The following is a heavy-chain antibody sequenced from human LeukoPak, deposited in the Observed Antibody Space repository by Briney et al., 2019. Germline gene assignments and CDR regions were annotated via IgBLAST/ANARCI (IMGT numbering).Heavy chain of an antibody. D-gene: IGHD3-10*01. CDR2: ISSSGSTI. J-gene: IGHJ6*03. Sequence: GGSLRLSCAASGFTFSSHGMNWVRQAPGKGLEWVSYISSSGSTIYYADSVKGRFTISRDNAKNSLYLQMNSLRAEDTAVYYCARFGSGIYYYYYMDVWGKGTTVTISS. V-gene: IGHV3-48*03. CDR3: ARFGSGIYYYYYMDV. CDR1: GFTFSSHG.